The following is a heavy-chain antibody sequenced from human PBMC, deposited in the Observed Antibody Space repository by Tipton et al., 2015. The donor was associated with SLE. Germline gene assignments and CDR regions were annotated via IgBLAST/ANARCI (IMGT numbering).Heavy chain of an antibody. CDR1: GGSISSGGYY. J-gene: IGHJ4*02. CDR3: ASGDSSSWSLRGHDY. D-gene: IGHD6-13*01. CDR2: INHSEST. V-gene: IGHV4-39*07. Sequence: TLSLTCTVSGGSISSGGYYWSWIRQPPGKGLEWIGEINHSESTNYSPSLKSRVTISVDTSKNQFSLKLSSVTAADTAVYYCASGDSSSWSLRGHDYWGQGTLVTVSS.